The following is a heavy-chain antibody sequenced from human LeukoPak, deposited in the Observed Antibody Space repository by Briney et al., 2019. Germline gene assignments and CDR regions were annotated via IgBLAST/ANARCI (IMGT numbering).Heavy chain of an antibody. Sequence: GGSLRLSCATSGFTFNNYNMNWVRQAPGRALEWVSSITSSGTYIFYADSVKGRFTISRDNAKNSLYLQMNSLRAEDTAVYYCARDRSTVTTWVDYWGQGTLVTVSS. V-gene: IGHV3-21*01. J-gene: IGHJ4*02. CDR1: GFTFNNYN. CDR3: ARDRSTVTTWVDY. D-gene: IGHD4-17*01. CDR2: ITSSGTYI.